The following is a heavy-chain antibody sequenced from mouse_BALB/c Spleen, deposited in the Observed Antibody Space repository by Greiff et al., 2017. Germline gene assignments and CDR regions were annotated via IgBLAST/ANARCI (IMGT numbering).Heavy chain of an antibody. CDR1: GFTFSDYY. CDR3: ARGGAYGNYGYFDV. J-gene: IGHJ1*01. Sequence: EVKLMESGGGLVKPGGSLKLSCAASGFTFSDYYMYWVRQTPEKRLEWVATISDGGSYTYYPDSVKGRFTISRDNAKNNLYLQMSSLKSEDTAMYYWARGGAYGNYGYFDVGGAGTTVTVAS. V-gene: IGHV5-4*02. D-gene: IGHD2-1*01. CDR2: ISDGGSYT.